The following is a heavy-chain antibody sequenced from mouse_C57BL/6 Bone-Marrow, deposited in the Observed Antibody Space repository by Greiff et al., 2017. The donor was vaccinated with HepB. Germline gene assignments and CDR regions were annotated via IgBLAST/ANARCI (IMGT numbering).Heavy chain of an antibody. CDR2: IDPENGDT. V-gene: IGHV14-4*01. CDR3: TTRGRTTVVATRAC. D-gene: IGHD1-1*01. CDR1: GFNIKDDY. Sequence: VQLQQSGAELVRPGASVKLSCTASGFNIKDDYMHWVKQRPEQGLEWIGWIDPENGDTEYASKFQGKATITADTSSNTAYLQLSSLTSEDTAVYYCTTRGRTTVVATRACWGQGTLVTVSA. J-gene: IGHJ3*01.